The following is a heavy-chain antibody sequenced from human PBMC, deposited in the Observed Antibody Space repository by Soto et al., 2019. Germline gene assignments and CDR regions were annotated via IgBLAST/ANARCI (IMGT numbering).Heavy chain of an antibody. CDR2: IIPIFGTA. J-gene: IGHJ3*02. V-gene: IGHV1-69*13. CDR3: ARGRPGLDAFEI. Sequence: SVKVSCKASGGTFSSYAISWVRQAPGQGLEWMGGIIPIFGTANYAQKFQGRVTITADESTSTAYMELSSLRSEDTAVYYCARGRPGLDAFEIWGQGTMVTVSS. D-gene: IGHD3-10*01. CDR1: GGTFSSYA.